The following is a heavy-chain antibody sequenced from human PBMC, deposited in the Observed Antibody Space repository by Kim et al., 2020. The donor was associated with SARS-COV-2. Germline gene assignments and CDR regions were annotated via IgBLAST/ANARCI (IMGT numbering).Heavy chain of an antibody. Sequence: GGSLRLSCAASGFTVSSNYMSWVRQAPGKGLEWVSVIYSGGSTYYADSVKGRFTISRDNSKNTLYLQMNSLRAEDTAVYYCKRNGGILWFGEFLDDYWGQGTLVTVSS. CDR3: KRNGGILWFGEFLDDY. V-gene: IGHV3-53*01. CDR1: GFTVSSNY. J-gene: IGHJ4*02. CDR2: IYSGGST. D-gene: IGHD3-10*01.